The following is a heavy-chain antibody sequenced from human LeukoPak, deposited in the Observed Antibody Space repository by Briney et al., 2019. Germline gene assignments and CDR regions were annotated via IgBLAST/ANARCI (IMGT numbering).Heavy chain of an antibody. CDR3: AKRLSFGVAIGDFDY. CDR1: GFTFSNYA. Sequence: GGGLRLSCAASGFTFSNYAMSWVRPAPGEGVGGVSAISGSGDSTYYADSVKGRFTISRDSSMETLYLQMNSLRAEDTATYFCAKRLSFGVAIGDFDYWGQGTLVTVSS. V-gene: IGHV3-23*01. CDR2: ISGSGDST. D-gene: IGHD3-3*01. J-gene: IGHJ4*02.